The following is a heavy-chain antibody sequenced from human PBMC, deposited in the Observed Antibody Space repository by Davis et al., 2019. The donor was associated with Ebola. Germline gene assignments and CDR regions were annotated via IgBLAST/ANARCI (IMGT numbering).Heavy chain of an antibody. Sequence: MPSETLSLTCAVYGGSFSGYYWSWIRQPPGKGLEWIGEINHSGSTNYNPSLKSRVTISVDTSKNQFSLKLSSVTAADTAVYYCARTYYYGSGSYIKYYYYYGMDVWGQGTTVTVSS. J-gene: IGHJ6*02. CDR2: INHSGST. CDR3: ARTYYYGSGSYIKYYYYYGMDV. D-gene: IGHD3-10*01. CDR1: GGSFSGYY. V-gene: IGHV4-34*01.